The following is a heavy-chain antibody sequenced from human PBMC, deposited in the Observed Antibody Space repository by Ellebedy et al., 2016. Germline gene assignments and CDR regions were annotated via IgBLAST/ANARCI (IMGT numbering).Heavy chain of an antibody. CDR3: ARDREVAAAGTGAHYYYGMDV. CDR2: IYYSGST. D-gene: IGHD6-13*01. V-gene: IGHV4-30-4*01. Sequence: SETLSLTCTVSGGSISSGDYYWSWIRQPPGKGLEWIGYIYYSGSTYYNPSLKSRVTISVDTSKNQFSLKLSSVTAADTAVYYCARDREVAAAGTGAHYYYGMDVWGQGTTVTVSS. J-gene: IGHJ6*02. CDR1: GGSISSGDYY.